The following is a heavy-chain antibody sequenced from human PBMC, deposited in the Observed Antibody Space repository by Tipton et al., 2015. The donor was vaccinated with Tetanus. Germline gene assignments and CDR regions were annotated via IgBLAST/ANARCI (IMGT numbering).Heavy chain of an antibody. Sequence: SPRLSCAASGFTFSDYYMSWIRQAPGKGLEWVSHISDSGSTIYYADSVKGRFTISRDNAKNSLYLQMNSLRAEDTAVYYCARGSSRRGGWFDPWGQGTLVTVSS. V-gene: IGHV3-11*01. J-gene: IGHJ5*02. CDR1: GFTFSDYY. D-gene: IGHD1-26*01. CDR3: ARGSSRRGGWFDP. CDR2: ISDSGSTI.